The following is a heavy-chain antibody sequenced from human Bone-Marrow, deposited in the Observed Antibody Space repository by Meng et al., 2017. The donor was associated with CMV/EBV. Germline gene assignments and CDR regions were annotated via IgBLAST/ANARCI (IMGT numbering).Heavy chain of an antibody. CDR3: AKEKAVGWERLPGSGYYYGTDV. CDR2: ISGSGGST. D-gene: IGHD1-26*01. J-gene: IGHJ6*02. V-gene: IGHV3-23*01. Sequence: GESLKISCAASGFTFSSYAMSWVRQAPGKGLEWVSAISGSGGSTYYADSVKGRFTISRDNSKNTLYLQMNSLRAEDTAVYYCAKEKAVGWERLPGSGYYYGTDVWGQGTTVTVSS. CDR1: GFTFSSYA.